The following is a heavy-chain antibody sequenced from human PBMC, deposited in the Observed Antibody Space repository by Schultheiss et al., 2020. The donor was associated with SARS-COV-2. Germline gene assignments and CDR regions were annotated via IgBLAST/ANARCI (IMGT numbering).Heavy chain of an antibody. CDR1: GFTFSSYA. D-gene: IGHD3-9*01. CDR3: ARGAELRYFDWLYNDADY. CDR2: ISGSGGST. J-gene: IGHJ4*02. Sequence: GSLRLSCAASGFTFSSYAMSWVRQAPGKGLEWVSAISGSGGSTYYADSVKGRFTISRDNSKNTLYLQMNSLRAEDTAVYYCARGAELRYFDWLYNDADYWGQGTLVTVSS. V-gene: IGHV3-23*01.